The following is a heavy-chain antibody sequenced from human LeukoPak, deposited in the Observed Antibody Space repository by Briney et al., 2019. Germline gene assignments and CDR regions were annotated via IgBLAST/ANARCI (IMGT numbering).Heavy chain of an antibody. J-gene: IGHJ4*02. CDR2: IRNSDGMT. Sequence: PGGSLRLSCAASGFTFSSYSMNWVRQAPGKGLEWVSGIRNSDGMTYYADSVRGRFTISTDNSKNTLYLQMNSLRTEDTALYYCAKGLERESRLDSWGQGTLVTVSS. CDR1: GFTFSSYS. V-gene: IGHV3-23*01. CDR3: AKGLERESRLDS. D-gene: IGHD1-1*01.